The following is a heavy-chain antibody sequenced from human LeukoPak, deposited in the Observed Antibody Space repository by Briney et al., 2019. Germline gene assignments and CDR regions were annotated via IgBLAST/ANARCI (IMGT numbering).Heavy chain of an antibody. D-gene: IGHD3-22*01. J-gene: IGHJ6*03. CDR3: ARDYYDSSGYYGRGGYYYMDV. CDR1: GGSISSYY. V-gene: IGHV4-4*07. CDR2: IYTSGST. Sequence: PSETLSLTCTVFGGSISSYYWSWIRQPAGKGLEWIGRIYTSGSTNHNPSLKSRVTISVDKSKNQLSLKLSSVTAADTAVYYCARDYYDSSGYYGRGGYYYMDVWGKGTTVTVSS.